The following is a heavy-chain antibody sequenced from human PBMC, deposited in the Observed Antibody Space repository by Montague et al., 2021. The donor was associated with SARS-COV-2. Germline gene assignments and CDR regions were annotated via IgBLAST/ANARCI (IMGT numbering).Heavy chain of an antibody. V-gene: IGHV4-59*11. J-gene: IGHJ5*02. D-gene: IGHD3-10*01. Sequence: SETLSLTCTVSGGSMSNHYWAWIRHPPGKGLEWLAYIYYSGGINSNASLKSRVTMLVDTSKNQFSLKLTSVTAADTAVYYCARAVSVRRAVNWFDPWGQGTLVTVSS. CDR3: ARAVSVRRAVNWFDP. CDR2: IYYSGGI. CDR1: GGSMSNHY.